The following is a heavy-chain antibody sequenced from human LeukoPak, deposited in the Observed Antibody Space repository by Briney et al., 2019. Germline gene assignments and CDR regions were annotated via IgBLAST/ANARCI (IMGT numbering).Heavy chain of an antibody. Sequence: SETLSLTCAVYGGSFSGYYWSWIRQPPGKGLEWIGEINHSGSTNYNPSLKSRVTISVDTSKSQFSLKLSSVTAADTAVYYCARGRYYYDSSGYYWWGQGTLVTVSS. V-gene: IGHV4-34*01. J-gene: IGHJ4*02. CDR1: GGSFSGYY. CDR2: INHSGST. CDR3: ARGRYYYDSSGYYW. D-gene: IGHD3-22*01.